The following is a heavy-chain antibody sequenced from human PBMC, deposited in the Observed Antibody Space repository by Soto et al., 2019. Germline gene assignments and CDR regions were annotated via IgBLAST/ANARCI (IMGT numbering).Heavy chain of an antibody. J-gene: IGHJ6*02. D-gene: IGHD2-15*01. Sequence: QVQLVESGGGVVQPGRSLRLSCAASGFTFSIYAMHWVRQDPGKGLEWVAVISYDGARKAYANSVKGRFTISRDTSKNTLYLQMNSLRVEDTAAYYCSRGDREDTAVVIGARPGEYGMDVWGRGTTVTVSS. CDR3: SRGDREDTAVVIGARPGEYGMDV. CDR2: ISYDGARK. CDR1: GFTFSIYA. V-gene: IGHV3-30-3*01.